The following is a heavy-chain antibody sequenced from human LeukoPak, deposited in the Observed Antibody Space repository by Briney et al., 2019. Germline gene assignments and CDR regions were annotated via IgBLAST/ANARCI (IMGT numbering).Heavy chain of an antibody. Sequence: SETLSLTCTVSGGSISSYYWSWIRQPPGKGLEWIGYIYYSGSTNYNPSLKSRVTISVDTSKNQFSLKLSSVTAADTAVYYCASTGSTVSGSSRRGFDYWGQGTLVTVSS. CDR1: GGSISSYY. J-gene: IGHJ4*02. D-gene: IGHD1-26*01. V-gene: IGHV4-59*08. CDR2: IYYSGST. CDR3: ASTGSTVSGSSRRGFDY.